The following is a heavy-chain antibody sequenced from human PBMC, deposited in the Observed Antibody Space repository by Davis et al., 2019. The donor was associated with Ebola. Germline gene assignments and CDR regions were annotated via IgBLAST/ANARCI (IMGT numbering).Heavy chain of an antibody. CDR2: INPNSGGT. CDR1: GYTFTSYD. J-gene: IGHJ3*02. CDR3: ARGLTMVRGVTGAFDI. D-gene: IGHD3-10*01. V-gene: IGHV1-2*04. Sequence: ASVKVSCKASGYTFTSYDINWVRQAPGQGLEWMGWINPNSGGTNYAQKFQGWVTMTRDTSISTAYMELSRLRSDDTAVYYCARGLTMVRGVTGAFDIWGQGTMVTVSS.